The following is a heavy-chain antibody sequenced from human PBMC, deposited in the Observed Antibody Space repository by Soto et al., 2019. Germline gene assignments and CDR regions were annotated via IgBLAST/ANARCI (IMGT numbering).Heavy chain of an antibody. D-gene: IGHD1-1*01. CDR3: ARGGRKQLIRSHWLEP. J-gene: IGHJ5*02. CDR2: IYYGGST. CDR1: CSSISSGGYY. V-gene: IGHV4-31*03. Sequence: PSETLSLTCTVSCSSISSGGYYLSCIRQHPGKGLEWIGYIYYGGSTYYNPSLKSRVTISVDTSKNQFSLNLSSVTAADTAVYYCARGGRKQLIRSHWLEPWGQGTLVSVSS.